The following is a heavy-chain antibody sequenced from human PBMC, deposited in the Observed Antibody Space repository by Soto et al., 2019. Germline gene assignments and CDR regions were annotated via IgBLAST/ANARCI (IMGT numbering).Heavy chain of an antibody. D-gene: IGHD5-12*01. Sequence: EVQLVESGGGLVQPGGSLRLSCAASGYTFSTYAMHWVRQAPGKGLEYVLVMKSNGGSTFYANSVKGRFTISRDDSKNTLYLQMGSLRVEDTGVYYCARAPGYSGYDALDYWGQGTLVTVSS. V-gene: IGHV3-64*01. CDR3: ARAPGYSGYDALDY. J-gene: IGHJ4*02. CDR2: MKSNGGST. CDR1: GYTFSTYA.